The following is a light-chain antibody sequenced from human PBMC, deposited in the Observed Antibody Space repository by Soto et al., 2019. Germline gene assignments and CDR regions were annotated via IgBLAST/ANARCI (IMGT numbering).Light chain of an antibody. J-gene: IGLJ1*01. Sequence: QSALTQPPSVSRAPGQRVTISCTGSSSNIGAEYGIRWYQHLPGTAPKLLIYGVNSRPSGVPDRFSGSKSGSSASLAIAGLQAEDEADYYCQSYDDSLGGFYVFGTGTKVTVL. CDR1: SSNIGAEYG. V-gene: IGLV1-40*01. CDR3: QSYDDSLGGFYV. CDR2: GVN.